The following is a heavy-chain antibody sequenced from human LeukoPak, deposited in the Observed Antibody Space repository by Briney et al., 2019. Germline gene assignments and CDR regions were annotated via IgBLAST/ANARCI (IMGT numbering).Heavy chain of an antibody. J-gene: IGHJ6*03. Sequence: GASVKVSCKASGGTFSSYAISWVRRAPGQGLEWMGGIIPSFGTANYAQKFQGRVTITADKSTSTAYMELSSLRSEDTAVHYCARGMEPYYYTDVWGKGTTVTVSS. V-gene: IGHV1-69*06. CDR1: GGTFSSYA. D-gene: IGHD1-26*01. CDR2: IIPSFGTA. CDR3: ARGMEPYYYTDV.